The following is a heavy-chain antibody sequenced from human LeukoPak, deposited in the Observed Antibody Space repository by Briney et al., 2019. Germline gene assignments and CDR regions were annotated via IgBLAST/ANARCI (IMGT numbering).Heavy chain of an antibody. CDR2: IKQDGSEK. V-gene: IGHV3-7*01. J-gene: IGHJ6*02. CDR3: ARAMDV. CDR1: GFTFSSYA. Sequence: GGSLRLSCAASGFTFSSYAMNWVRQAPGKGLEWVANIKQDGSEKYYVDSVKGRFTISRDNAKNSLYLQMKSLRAEDTAVYYCARAMDVWGQGTTVTVSS.